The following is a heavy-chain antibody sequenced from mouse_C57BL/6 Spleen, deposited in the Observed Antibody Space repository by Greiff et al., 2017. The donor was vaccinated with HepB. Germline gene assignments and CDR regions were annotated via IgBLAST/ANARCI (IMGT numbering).Heavy chain of an antibody. CDR2: INPSSGYT. CDR3: AHYYGSSPFAY. J-gene: IGHJ3*01. Sequence: VQLQQSGAELAKPGASVKLSCKASGYTFTSYWMHWVNQRPGQGLEWIGYINPSSGYTKYNQKFKDKATLTADKSSSTAYMQLSSLTYEASAVYYCAHYYGSSPFAYWGQGTLVTVSA. V-gene: IGHV1-7*01. CDR1: GYTFTSYW. D-gene: IGHD1-1*01.